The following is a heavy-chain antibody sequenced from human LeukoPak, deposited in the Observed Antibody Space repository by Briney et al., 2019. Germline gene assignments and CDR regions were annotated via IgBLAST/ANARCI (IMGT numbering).Heavy chain of an antibody. CDR1: GFTVSSNY. CDR3: AREYDSSGSSYYYYGPGV. CDR2: LYSGGST. Sequence: SGGSLRLSCAASGFTVSSNYMSWVRQAPGKGLEWVSVLYSGGSTYYADSVKGRFTISRDNSKNTLYLQMNSLRAEDTAVYYCAREYDSSGSSYYYYGPGVWGQGTTVTVSS. J-gene: IGHJ6*02. V-gene: IGHV3-53*01. D-gene: IGHD3-22*01.